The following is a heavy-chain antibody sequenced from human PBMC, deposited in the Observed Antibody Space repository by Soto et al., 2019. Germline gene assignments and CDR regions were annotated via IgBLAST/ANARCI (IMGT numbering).Heavy chain of an antibody. CDR1: GFTFGNYA. CDR2: VSGSGGST. V-gene: IGHV3-23*01. CDR3: AKERHSSRVLQGWFDP. J-gene: IGHJ5*02. Sequence: GGSLRLSCAASGFTFGNYAMNWVRQAPGKGLEWVSAVSGSGGSTSYADSMKGRFTISRDNSKNTVYLQMISLRAEDTAVYYCAKERHSSRVLQGWFDPWGQGTLVTVSS. D-gene: IGHD6-13*01.